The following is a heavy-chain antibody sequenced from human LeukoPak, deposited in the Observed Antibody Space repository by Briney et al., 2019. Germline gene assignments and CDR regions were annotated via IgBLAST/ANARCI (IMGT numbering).Heavy chain of an antibody. J-gene: IGHJ6*02. CDR1: GFTFSSYS. Sequence: GGSLRLSCAASGFTFSSYSMNWARQAPGKGLEWVSSISSSSSYIYYADSVKGRFTISRDNAKNSLYLQMNSLRAEDTAAYYCARDMAILVPAAMRGYYYGMDVWGQGTTVTVSS. V-gene: IGHV3-21*01. CDR3: ARDMAILVPAAMRGYYYGMDV. D-gene: IGHD2-2*01. CDR2: ISSSSSYI.